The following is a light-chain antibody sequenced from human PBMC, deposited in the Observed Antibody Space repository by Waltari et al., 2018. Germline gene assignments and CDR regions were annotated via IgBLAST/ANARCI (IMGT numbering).Light chain of an antibody. CDR2: DDT. Sequence: SYVLTQAPSLSVVPGKTASITCGANNIGDKNVNWYQQRPGLAPTLVIYDDTDRPPGIPERFSASNSRNTATLTISSVEAGDEADYYCQVWDNSNDQYVFGPGTKVSVL. V-gene: IGLV3-21*04. J-gene: IGLJ1*01. CDR3: QVWDNSNDQYV. CDR1: NIGDKN.